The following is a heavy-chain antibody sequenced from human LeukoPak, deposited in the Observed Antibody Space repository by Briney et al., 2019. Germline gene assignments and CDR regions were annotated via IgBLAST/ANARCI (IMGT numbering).Heavy chain of an antibody. CDR3: AREVADYGGYYYYHYMDV. Sequence: SETLSLTCTVSGGSISSYYWSWIRQPVGKGLEWIGRIYTSGSNNYNPSLKSRVTMSVDTSKNQFSLKLSSVTAADTAMYYCAREVADYGGYYYYHYMDVWGKGTTVTISS. D-gene: IGHD4-23*01. J-gene: IGHJ6*03. CDR1: GGSISSYY. V-gene: IGHV4-4*07. CDR2: IYTSGSN.